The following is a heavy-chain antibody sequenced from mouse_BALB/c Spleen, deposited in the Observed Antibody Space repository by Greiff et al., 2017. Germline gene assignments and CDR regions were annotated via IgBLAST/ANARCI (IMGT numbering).Heavy chain of an antibody. CDR3: ARPPYGSSYWYFDV. J-gene: IGHJ1*01. Sequence: DVMLVESGGDLVKPGGSLKLSCAASGFTFSSYGMSWVRQTPDKRLEWVATISSGGSYTYYPDSVKGRFTISRDNAKNTLYLQMSSLKSEDTAMYYCARPPYGSSYWYFDVWGAGTTVTVSS. D-gene: IGHD1-1*01. V-gene: IGHV5-6*02. CDR2: ISSGGSYT. CDR1: GFTFSSYG.